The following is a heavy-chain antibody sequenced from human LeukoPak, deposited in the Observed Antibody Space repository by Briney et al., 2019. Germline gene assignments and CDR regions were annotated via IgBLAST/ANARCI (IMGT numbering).Heavy chain of an antibody. CDR3: ARGSSAWFFDY. CDR1: GFTFSSYS. D-gene: IGHD6-19*01. CDR2: ISSSSSYI. V-gene: IGHV3-21*01. J-gene: IGHJ4*02. Sequence: GGSLTRSCSAYGFTFSSYSMNWVRHAPGKGLEWVSSISSSSSYIYYADAVKCRFTISRDNAKNSLYLQMNSLRAEDTAVYYCARGSSAWFFDYWGQGTLVTVSS.